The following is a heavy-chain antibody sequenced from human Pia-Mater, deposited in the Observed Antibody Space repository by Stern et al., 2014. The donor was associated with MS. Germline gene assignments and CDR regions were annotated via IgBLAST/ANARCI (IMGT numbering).Heavy chain of an antibody. CDR2: IKQDGSEI. Sequence: EMQLVESGGGLAQPGGSLRLSCVVSGFSFSDYWMSWVRQAPGKGLEWVANIKQDGSEIYYADAVKGRFTISRDNAKKSIFLQMRNLRVEDTAVYYCARDWGISSGSDAFDLWGQGTMVTVYS. D-gene: IGHD7-27*01. CDR3: ARDWGISSGSDAFDL. V-gene: IGHV3-7*01. CDR1: GFSFSDYW. J-gene: IGHJ3*01.